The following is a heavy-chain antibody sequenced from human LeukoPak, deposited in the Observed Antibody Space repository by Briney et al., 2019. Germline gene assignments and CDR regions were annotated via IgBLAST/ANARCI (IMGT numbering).Heavy chain of an antibody. CDR1: GGTFSSYA. CDR3: ASFMTPNRQLLHDY. V-gene: IGHV1-69*01. Sequence: SVKVSCKASGGTFSSYAISWVRQAPGQGLEWMGGIIPIFGTANYAQKFQGRVTISAGESTSTAYMELSSLRSEDTAVYYCASFMTPNRQLLHDYWGQGTLVTVSS. CDR2: IIPIFGTA. J-gene: IGHJ4*02. D-gene: IGHD2-2*01.